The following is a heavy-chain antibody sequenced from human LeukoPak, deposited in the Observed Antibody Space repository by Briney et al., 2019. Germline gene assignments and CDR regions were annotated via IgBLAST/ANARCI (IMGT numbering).Heavy chain of an antibody. D-gene: IGHD4-17*01. J-gene: IGHJ4*02. CDR1: GFTFSSYA. V-gene: IGHV3-23*01. CDR2: ISGSGGST. CDR3: APPPTVTTYFDY. Sequence: GGSLRLSCAASGFTFSSYAMSWVRQAPGKGLEWVSAISGSGGSTYYADSVKGRFTISRDNPKNTLYLQMNSLRAEDTAVYYCAPPPTVTTYFDYWGQGTLVTVSS.